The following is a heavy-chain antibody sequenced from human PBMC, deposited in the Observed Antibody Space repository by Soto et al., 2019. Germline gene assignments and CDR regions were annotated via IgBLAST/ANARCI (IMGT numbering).Heavy chain of an antibody. CDR1: GGSISSSNW. CDR3: ARDGATYYYDSSGYYLGAFDI. CDR2: IYHSGST. Sequence: PSETLSLTCAVSGGSISSSNWWSWVRQPPGKGLEWIGEIYHSGSTNYNLSLKSRVTISVDKSKNQFSLKLSSVTAADTAVYYCARDGATYYYDSSGYYLGAFDIWGQGTMVTVSS. D-gene: IGHD3-22*01. J-gene: IGHJ3*02. V-gene: IGHV4-4*02.